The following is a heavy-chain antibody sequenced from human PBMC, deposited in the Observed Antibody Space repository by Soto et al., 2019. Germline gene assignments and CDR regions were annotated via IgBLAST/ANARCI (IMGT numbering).Heavy chain of an antibody. V-gene: IGHV6-1*01. CDR2: TYYRSKWYN. D-gene: IGHD1-7*01. Sequence: SHPLSLTFAISGDSVSSNSAAWNWIRQSPSRGLEWLGRTYYRSKWYNDYAVSVKSRITINPDTSKNQFSLQLNSVTPEDTAVYYCARGNSRELLIYYYYGMDVWGQGTTVTVSS. J-gene: IGHJ6*02. CDR1: GDSVSSNSAA. CDR3: ARGNSRELLIYYYYGMDV.